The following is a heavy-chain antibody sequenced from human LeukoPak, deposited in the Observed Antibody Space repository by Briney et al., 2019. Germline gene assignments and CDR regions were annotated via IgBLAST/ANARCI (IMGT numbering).Heavy chain of an antibody. D-gene: IGHD5-24*01. CDR1: GGSFSGYY. CDR2: INHSGST. V-gene: IGHV4-34*01. J-gene: IGHJ4*02. Sequence: SETLSLTCAVYGGSFSGYYWSWIRQPPGKGLEWIGEINHSGSTNYNPSLKSRVTISVDTSKNQFSLKLSSVTAAGTAVYYCARGGEMATPLDYWGQGTLVTVSS. CDR3: ARGGEMATPLDY.